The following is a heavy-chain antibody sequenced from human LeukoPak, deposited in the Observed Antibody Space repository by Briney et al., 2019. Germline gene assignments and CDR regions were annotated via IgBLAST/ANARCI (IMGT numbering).Heavy chain of an antibody. CDR1: GVSISSGGYS. Sequence: SETLSLTCTVSGVSISSGGYSWSWIRQPPGKGLEWIGYIYHSGSTYYNPSLKSRVTISVDRSKNQFSLKLSSVTAADTAVYYCASYDFWSGVIDYWGQGTLVTVSS. CDR2: IYHSGST. J-gene: IGHJ4*02. D-gene: IGHD3-3*01. CDR3: ASYDFWSGVIDY. V-gene: IGHV4-30-2*01.